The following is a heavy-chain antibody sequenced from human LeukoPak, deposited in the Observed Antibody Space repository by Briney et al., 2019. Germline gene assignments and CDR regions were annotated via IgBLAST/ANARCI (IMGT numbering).Heavy chain of an antibody. CDR1: GGSISSYY. CDR2: IYYSGST. D-gene: IGHD1-26*01. V-gene: IGHV4-59*01. Sequence: SETLSLTCTVAGGSISSYYWSWIRQPPGKGLEWIGYIYYSGSTNYNPSLKSRVTISVDTSKNQFSLKLSSVTAADTAVYYCARDRGSSSRWYFELWGRGTLVTVSS. J-gene: IGHJ2*01. CDR3: ARDRGSSSRWYFEL.